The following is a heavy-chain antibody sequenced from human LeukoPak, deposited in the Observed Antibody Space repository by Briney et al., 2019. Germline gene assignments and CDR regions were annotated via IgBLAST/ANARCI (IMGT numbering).Heavy chain of an antibody. CDR1: GGTFSSYA. Sequence: SVKVSCKASGGTFSSYAISWVRQAPGQGLEWMGRIIPILGIANYAQKFQGRVTITADKSTSTAYMELSSLRSEDTAVYYCARIRDSYRSGGSCPKYDYWGQGTLVTVSS. CDR3: ARIRDSYRSGGSCPKYDY. D-gene: IGHD2-15*01. J-gene: IGHJ4*02. V-gene: IGHV1-69*04. CDR2: IIPILGIA.